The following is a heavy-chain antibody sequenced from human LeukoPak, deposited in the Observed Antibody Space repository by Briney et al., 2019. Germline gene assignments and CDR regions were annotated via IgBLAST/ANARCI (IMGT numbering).Heavy chain of an antibody. CDR1: GFSFITYS. Sequence: GGSLRLSCAASGFSFITYSMNWVRQAPGKGLEWVSYISSSGSTIYYADSVKGRFTISRDNAKNALYLQMNSLRAEDTAVYYCARGGTLEYFQHWGQGTLVTVSS. CDR3: ARGGTLEYFQH. J-gene: IGHJ1*01. V-gene: IGHV3-48*04. CDR2: ISSSGSTI.